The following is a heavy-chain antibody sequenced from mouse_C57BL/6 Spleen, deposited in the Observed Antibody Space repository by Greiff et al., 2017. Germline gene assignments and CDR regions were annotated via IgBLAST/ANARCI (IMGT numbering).Heavy chain of an antibody. CDR1: GYTFTSYW. D-gene: IGHD2-10*01. CDR2: IDPSDSYT. CDR3: AQSYYGNYSYYAMDY. Sequence: QVQLQQPGAELVKPGASVKLSCKASGYTFTSYWMQWVKQRPGQGLEWIGEIDPSDSYTNYNQKFKGKATLTVDTSSGTAYMQLSSRTSEDSAVYYGAQSYYGNYSYYAMDYWGQGTSVTVSS. J-gene: IGHJ4*01. V-gene: IGHV1-50*01.